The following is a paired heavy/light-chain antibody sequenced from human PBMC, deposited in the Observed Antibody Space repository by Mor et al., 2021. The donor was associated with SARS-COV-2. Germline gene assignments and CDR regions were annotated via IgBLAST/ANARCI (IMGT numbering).Light chain of an antibody. J-gene: IGLJ1*01. Sequence: QSALTQPASVSGSPGQSITISCTGTSSDVGGYNYVSWYQQHPGKAPKLMIYDVSYRPSGVSNRFSGSKSGNTASLTFSGLQAEDEADYYCSSYTSSSTLVFGTGTKVTVL. CDR2: DVS. V-gene: IGLV2-14*03. CDR1: SSDVGGYNY. CDR3: SSYTSSSTLV.
Heavy chain of an antibody. CDR1: GGSISNYY. Sequence: QVQLQESGPGLVKPSETLSLTCTVSGGSISNYYWSWIRQPPGKGLEWIGYIHYSGSTTYNPSLKRRVTISLDTSKSQFSLKLTSVTAADTAVYYCARHPPMGYSIGYPSVDYWGQGTLVTVSS. J-gene: IGHJ4*02. D-gene: IGHD5-12*01. CDR2: IHYSGST. V-gene: IGHV4-59*08. CDR3: ARHPPMGYSIGYPSVDY.